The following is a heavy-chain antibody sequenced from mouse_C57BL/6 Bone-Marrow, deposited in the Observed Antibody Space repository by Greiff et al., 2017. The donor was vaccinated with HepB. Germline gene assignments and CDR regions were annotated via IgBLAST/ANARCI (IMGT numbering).Heavy chain of an antibody. Sequence: VNVVESGPGLVQPSQSLSITCTVSGFSLTSYGVHWVRQSPGKGLEWLGVIWSGGSTDYNAAFISRLSISKDNSKSQVFFKMNSLQADDTAIYYCARNSYGYDGAWFAYWGQGTLVTVSA. J-gene: IGHJ3*01. CDR3: ARNSYGYDGAWFAY. V-gene: IGHV2-2*01. CDR2: IWSGGST. CDR1: GFSLTSYG. D-gene: IGHD2-2*01.